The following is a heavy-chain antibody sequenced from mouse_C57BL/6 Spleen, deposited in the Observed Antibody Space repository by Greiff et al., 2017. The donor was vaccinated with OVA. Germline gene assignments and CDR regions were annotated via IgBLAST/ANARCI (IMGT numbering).Heavy chain of an antibody. CDR1: GYNIKDYY. D-gene: IGHD1-1*01. J-gene: IGHJ2*01. CDR2: IDPEDGDT. Sequence: VQLQQSGAELVRPGASVKLSCTASGYNIKDYYMHWVKQRPEQGLEWIGRIDPEDGDTEYAPKFQGKATMTADTSSNTAYLQLSSLTSEDTAVYYCTTLYYYGNRDFDYWGQGTTLTVSS. CDR3: TTLYYYGNRDFDY. V-gene: IGHV14-1*01.